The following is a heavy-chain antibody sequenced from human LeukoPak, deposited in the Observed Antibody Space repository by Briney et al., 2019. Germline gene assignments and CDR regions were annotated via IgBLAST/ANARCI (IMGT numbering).Heavy chain of an antibody. Sequence: GESLKISCKGSGNSFTNYMNGCVRPMAGERLELTGIIHPGGSDTRYNPSFQRLVITSADNTISTAYLQYSSRTAYDTAKYYCARQGREGGFDYWGQGALVTVSS. V-gene: IGHV5-51*01. D-gene: IGHD3-16*01. CDR3: ARQGREGGFDY. CDR2: IHPGGSDT. J-gene: IGHJ4*02. CDR1: GNSFTNYM.